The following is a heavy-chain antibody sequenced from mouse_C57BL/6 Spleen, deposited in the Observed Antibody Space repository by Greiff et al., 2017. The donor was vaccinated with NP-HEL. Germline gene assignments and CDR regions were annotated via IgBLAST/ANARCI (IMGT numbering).Heavy chain of an antibody. CDR3: ARSGGYDGGYAMDY. CDR2: IYPGDGDT. V-gene: IGHV1-82*01. D-gene: IGHD2-2*01. Sequence: LQESGPELVKPGASVKISCKASGYAFSSSWMNWVKQRPGKGLEWIGRIYPGDGDTNYNGKFKGKATLTADKSSSTAYMQLSSLTSEDSAVYFCARSGGYDGGYAMDYWGQGTSVTVSS. J-gene: IGHJ4*01. CDR1: GYAFSSSW.